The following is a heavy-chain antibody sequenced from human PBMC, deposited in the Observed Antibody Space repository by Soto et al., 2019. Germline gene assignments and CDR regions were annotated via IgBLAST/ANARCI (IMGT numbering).Heavy chain of an antibody. J-gene: IGHJ4*02. CDR3: ARSSGWMDQFDY. D-gene: IGHD6-19*01. V-gene: IGHV1-8*01. CDR1: AYTFTSYD. Sequence: EASVKVSCKAAAYTFTSYDINWVRQATGQDFEWMGWMNPNNGNTAYAQKFQGRVTMTRDTSKSTAFMELSSLRAEDTAVYYCARSSGWMDQFDYWGQGTLVTVS. CDR2: MNPNNGNT.